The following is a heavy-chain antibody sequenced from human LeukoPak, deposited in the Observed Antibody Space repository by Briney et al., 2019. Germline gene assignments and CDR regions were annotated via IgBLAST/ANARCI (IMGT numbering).Heavy chain of an antibody. CDR1: GFTLSSYS. CDR2: ISSSSSYI. D-gene: IGHD1-26*01. J-gene: IGHJ4*02. CDR3: ARSLYSGSYHQFDY. V-gene: IGHV3-21*01. Sequence: PGGSLRLSCAASGFTLSSYSMNWVRQAPGKGLEWVSSISSSSSYIYYADSVKGRFTISRDNAKNSLYLQMNSLRAEDTAVYYCARSLYSGSYHQFDYWGQGTLVTVSS.